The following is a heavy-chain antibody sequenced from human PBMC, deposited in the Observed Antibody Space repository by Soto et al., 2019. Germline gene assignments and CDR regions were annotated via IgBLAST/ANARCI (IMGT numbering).Heavy chain of an antibody. V-gene: IGHV3-21*01. J-gene: IGHJ4*02. CDR2: ISSSSSYI. Sequence: PGGSLRLSCAASGFTFSSYSMNWVRQAPGKGLVWVSFISSSSSYIYYADSVKGRFTISRDNAKNSLYLQMNSLRAEDTAVYYCARDFPGYGSSWYQSPPDYWGQGTLVTVSS. CDR1: GFTFSSYS. D-gene: IGHD6-13*01. CDR3: ARDFPGYGSSWYQSPPDY.